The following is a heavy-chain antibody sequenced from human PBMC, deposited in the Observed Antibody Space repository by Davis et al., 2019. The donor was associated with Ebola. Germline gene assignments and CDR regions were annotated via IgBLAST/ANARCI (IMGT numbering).Heavy chain of an antibody. D-gene: IGHD6-19*01. Sequence: GESLKISCAASGFTFSSYGMHWVRQAPGKGLEWVAVIWYDGSNKYYADSVKGRFTISRDNSKNTLYLQMNSLRAEDTAVYYCAKDGYSSGWNYFDYWGQGTLVTVSS. V-gene: IGHV3-33*06. CDR3: AKDGYSSGWNYFDY. CDR2: IWYDGSNK. J-gene: IGHJ4*02. CDR1: GFTFSSYG.